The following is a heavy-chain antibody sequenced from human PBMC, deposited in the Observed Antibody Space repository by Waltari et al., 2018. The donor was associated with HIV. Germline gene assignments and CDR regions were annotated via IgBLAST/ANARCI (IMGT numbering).Heavy chain of an antibody. V-gene: IGHV3-33*01. Sequence: QVQLVASGGGVVQPGSSLRLSCAASGFTFRSYGMHWVRQAPGKGLEWVAVIWYDGSKKYHADSVKGRFTISRDNSNNTLFLQMNSLRAEDTAIYYCARVLEAAGLIDYWGQGTLVSVSS. D-gene: IGHD6-13*01. CDR2: IWYDGSKK. CDR1: GFTFRSYG. J-gene: IGHJ4*02. CDR3: ARVLEAAGLIDY.